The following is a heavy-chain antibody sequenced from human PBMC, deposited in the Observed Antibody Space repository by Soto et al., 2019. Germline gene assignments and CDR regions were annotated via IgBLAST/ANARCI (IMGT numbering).Heavy chain of an antibody. CDR1: GYMFTGYY. J-gene: IGHJ4*02. CDR3: TGKGASVNFGY. CDR2: INPDSGGT. V-gene: IGHV1-2*02. Sequence: QVQLVQSGAEVKKPGASVKVSCKASGYMFTGYYIHWVRRAPGQGLEWMGWINPDSGGTNYQQKFQGRVTMTRDTSISTAYMELSSLRSDDTAGDFFTGKGASVNFGYWGQGTLVNVSS. D-gene: IGHD3-10*01.